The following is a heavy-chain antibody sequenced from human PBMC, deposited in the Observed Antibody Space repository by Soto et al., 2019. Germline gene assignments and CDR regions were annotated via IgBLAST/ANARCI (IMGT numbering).Heavy chain of an antibody. J-gene: IGHJ4*02. CDR2: VTGSGGST. Sequence: PGGSLRLSCAASGLTFSIYDMSWVRQAPGKGLEWVSAVTGSGGSTYYADSVKGRFTTSRDNSKNTLYLQMNSLRAEDTAVYYCAKTPTAPRSWFDYWGPGTLITVSS. D-gene: IGHD6-13*01. CDR3: AKTPTAPRSWFDY. V-gene: IGHV3-23*01. CDR1: GLTFSIYD.